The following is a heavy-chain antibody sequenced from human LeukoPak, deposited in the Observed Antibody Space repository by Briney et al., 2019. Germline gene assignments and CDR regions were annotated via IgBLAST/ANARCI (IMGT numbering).Heavy chain of an antibody. CDR2: IYYSGST. D-gene: IGHD2-15*01. CDR3: ARGGRVDYFDY. Sequence: SETLSLTCTVSGGSISSGGYYWSWVRQHPGKGLEWIGYIYYSGSTYYNPSLKSRVTISVDTSKNQFSLKLSSVTAADTAVYYCARGGRVDYFDYWAREPWSPSPQ. CDR1: GGSISSGGYY. J-gene: IGHJ4*02. V-gene: IGHV4-31*03.